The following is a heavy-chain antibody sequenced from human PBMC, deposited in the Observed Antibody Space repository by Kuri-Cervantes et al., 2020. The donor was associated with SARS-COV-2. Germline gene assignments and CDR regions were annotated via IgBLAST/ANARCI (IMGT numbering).Heavy chain of an antibody. Sequence: SVKVSCKASGGTFSSYAISWVRQAPGQGLEWMGRIIPIFGTANYAQKFHGRVTITADESTSTAYMELSSLRSEDTAVYYCAGRLRFSHSDAFDIWGQGTMVTVSS. CDR3: AGRLRFSHSDAFDI. CDR1: GGTFSSYA. CDR2: IIPIFGTA. D-gene: IGHD3-3*01. J-gene: IGHJ3*02. V-gene: IGHV1-69*13.